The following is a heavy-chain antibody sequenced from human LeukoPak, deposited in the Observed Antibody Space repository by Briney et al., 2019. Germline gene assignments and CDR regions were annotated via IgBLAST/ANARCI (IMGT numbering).Heavy chain of an antibody. CDR1: GFTFSSHA. J-gene: IGHJ4*02. Sequence: GGSLRLSCAASGFTFSSHAMNWVRQAPGKGLEWVSGISGSGVSTYYADSVKGRFTISRDNSKNTLYLQMNSLRAEDTAVYYCAKRGDGYNTYYFDYWGQGTLVTVSS. D-gene: IGHD5-24*01. V-gene: IGHV3-23*01. CDR3: AKRGDGYNTYYFDY. CDR2: ISGSGVST.